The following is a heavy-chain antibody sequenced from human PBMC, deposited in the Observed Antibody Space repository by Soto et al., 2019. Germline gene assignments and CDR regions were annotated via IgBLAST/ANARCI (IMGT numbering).Heavy chain of an antibody. CDR1: GYTFTSYY. V-gene: IGHV1-46*01. D-gene: IGHD3-16*01. Sequence: ASVKVSCKASGYTFTSYYMHWVRQAPGRGLEWVGTIHPSGGSTTYAQKFQGRVTLTRDTSTSTVYMELSSLRSEDTAVYFCARELLFMFGGVMQFDHWGQGTLVTVSS. CDR2: IHPSGGST. J-gene: IGHJ4*02. CDR3: ARELLFMFGGVMQFDH.